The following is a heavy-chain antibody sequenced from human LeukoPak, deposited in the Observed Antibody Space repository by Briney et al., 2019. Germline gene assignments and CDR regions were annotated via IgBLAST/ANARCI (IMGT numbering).Heavy chain of an antibody. CDR1: GYTFTGYY. Sequence: ASVKVSCKASGYTFTGYYMHWVRQAPGQGLEWMGWINPNSGGTNYAQKFQGRVTMTRDTSISTTYMELSRLRSDDTAVYYCARLVDSSGWYRFDYYYGMDVWGQGTTVTVSS. V-gene: IGHV1-2*02. CDR2: INPNSGGT. D-gene: IGHD6-19*01. J-gene: IGHJ6*02. CDR3: ARLVDSSGWYRFDYYYGMDV.